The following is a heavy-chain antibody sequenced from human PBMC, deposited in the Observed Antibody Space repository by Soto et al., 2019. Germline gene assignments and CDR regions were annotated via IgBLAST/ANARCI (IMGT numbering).Heavy chain of an antibody. J-gene: IGHJ3*02. CDR3: AKGELSGAFDI. CDR1: GFTFDDYA. V-gene: IGHV3-9*01. CDR2: ISWNSGSI. Sequence: EVQLVESGGGLVQPGRSLRLSCAASGFTFDDYAMHWVRQAPGKGLEWVSGISWNSGSIGYADSVKGRFTISRDNAKNSLYLQMNSLRAEDTALYYCAKGELSGAFDIWGQGTMVTVSS. D-gene: IGHD1-26*01.